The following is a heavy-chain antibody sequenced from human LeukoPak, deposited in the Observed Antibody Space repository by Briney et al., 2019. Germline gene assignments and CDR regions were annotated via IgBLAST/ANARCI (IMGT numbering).Heavy chain of an antibody. CDR2: INHSGST. D-gene: IGHD3-3*01. CDR3: ARGRGLFWSGYSYYYYYMDV. V-gene: IGHV4-34*01. CDR1: GGSFSGYY. Sequence: SGTLSLTCAVYGGSFSGYYWSWIRRPPGKGLEWIGEINHSGSTNYNPSLKSRVTISVDTSKNQFSLKLSSVTAADTAVYYCARGRGLFWSGYSYYYYYMDVWGKGTTVSVSS. J-gene: IGHJ6*03.